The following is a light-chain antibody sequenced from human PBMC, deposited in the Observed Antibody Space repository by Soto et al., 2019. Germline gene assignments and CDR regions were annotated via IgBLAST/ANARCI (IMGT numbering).Light chain of an antibody. CDR1: QSVSSS. CDR2: GAS. V-gene: IGKV3-15*01. CDR3: QQYASSRT. J-gene: IGKJ1*01. Sequence: EMLMTQSPATLPASRGEGATLSCRAGQSVSSSLAWYQQKPVQAPRLLIYGASTRATGIPARFSGSGSGTEFTLTINSLQSEDFAVFYCQQYASSRTFGQVTKVDVK.